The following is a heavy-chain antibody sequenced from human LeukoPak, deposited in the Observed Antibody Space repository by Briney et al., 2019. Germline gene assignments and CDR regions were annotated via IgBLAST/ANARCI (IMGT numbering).Heavy chain of an antibody. V-gene: IGHV7-4-1*02. CDR1: GYTFTSYA. J-gene: IGHJ5*02. D-gene: IGHD3-3*01. CDR2: INTNTGNP. Sequence: EASVKVSCKASGYTFTSYAMNWVRQAPGQGLEWMGWINTNTGNPTYAQGFTGRFVFSLDTSVSTAYLQISSLKAEDTAVYYCARETLLEYYDFWSGYYSPPSAGFDPWGQGTLVTVSS. CDR3: ARETLLEYYDFWSGYYSPPSAGFDP.